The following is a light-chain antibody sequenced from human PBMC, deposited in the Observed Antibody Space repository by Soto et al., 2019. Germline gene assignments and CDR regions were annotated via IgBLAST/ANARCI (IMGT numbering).Light chain of an antibody. CDR1: QSVSRF. V-gene: IGKV3-11*01. J-gene: IGKJ1*01. CDR3: QQRYSWLRV. Sequence: EIVLTQSPATLSLSPGEAATLSCRASQSVSRFLAWYQQKPGQAPRLLIYSGYKRSPGIPARFSGSGSGTDFTLTISSLESDDFAIYYCQQRYSWLRVFGPGTKVDIK. CDR2: SGY.